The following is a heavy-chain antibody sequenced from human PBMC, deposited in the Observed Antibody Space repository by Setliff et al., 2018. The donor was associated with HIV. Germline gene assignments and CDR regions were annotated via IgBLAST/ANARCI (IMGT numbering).Heavy chain of an antibody. J-gene: IGHJ3*02. V-gene: IGHV4-39*07. D-gene: IGHD5-12*01. CDR2: IFYSGTT. CDR3: ARALRDGSTDAFDI. CDR1: GDSISTNSYF. Sequence: SETLSLTCSVSGDSISTNSYFWGWVRQPPGKGLEWIGSIFYSGTTYYNPSLKGRVTMSVDTSKNQFSLRLNSVTAADTALYYCARALRDGSTDAFDIWGQGTMVTVSS.